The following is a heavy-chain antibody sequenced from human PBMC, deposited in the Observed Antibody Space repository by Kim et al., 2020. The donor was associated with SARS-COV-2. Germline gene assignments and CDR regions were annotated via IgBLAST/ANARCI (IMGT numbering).Heavy chain of an antibody. Sequence: GGCLRLSCAASGFTFINAWMSWVRQAPGKGLEWVVRINSKTDGGTTDYAAPVKGRFTISRDDSKNTLYLQMNSLKTEDTAVYYCTAAAGTGWFDPCGQG. CDR1: GFTFINAW. D-gene: IGHD6-13*01. CDR2: INSKTDGGTT. J-gene: IGHJ5*02. CDR3: TAAAGTGWFDP. V-gene: IGHV3-15*01.